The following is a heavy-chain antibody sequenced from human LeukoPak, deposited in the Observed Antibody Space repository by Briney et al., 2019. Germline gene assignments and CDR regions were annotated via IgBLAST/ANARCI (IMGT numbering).Heavy chain of an antibody. J-gene: IGHJ4*02. D-gene: IGHD2-8*01. V-gene: IGHV3-30-3*01. Sequence: GQSLGPSCAASGFTFSSYAMHWVRQAPGKGLEWVAFISSDGSNKYYADSVKGRFTISRDNSKNTLYLQMSSLRAEDTAVYYCAKSSIVLMVYASWGQGTLVTVSS. CDR2: ISSDGSNK. CDR3: AKSSIVLMVYAS. CDR1: GFTFSSYA.